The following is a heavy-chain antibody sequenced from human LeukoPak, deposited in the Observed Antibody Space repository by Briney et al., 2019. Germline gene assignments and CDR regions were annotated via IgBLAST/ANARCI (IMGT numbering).Heavy chain of an antibody. CDR1: GGSISSSNW. V-gene: IGHV4-4*02. CDR3: ASMPDTAMAAGAFDI. J-gene: IGHJ3*02. D-gene: IGHD5-18*01. CDR2: IYHSGST. Sequence: PSETLSLTCAVSGGSISSSNWWSWVRQPPGKGLEWIGEIYHSGSTNYNPSLKSRVTISVDKSKNQFSLKLSSVTAADTAVYYCASMPDTAMAAGAFDIRGQGTMVTVSS.